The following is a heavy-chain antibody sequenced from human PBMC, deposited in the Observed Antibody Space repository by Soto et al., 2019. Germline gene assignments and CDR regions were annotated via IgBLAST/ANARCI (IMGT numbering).Heavy chain of an antibody. Sequence: GGSLRLSCAASGFTFSSYGMHWVRQAPGKGLEWVAVISYDGSNKYYADSVKGRFTISRDNSKNTLYLQMNSLRAEDTAVYYCAKDPSAAGTASYGMDVWGHGTTVTVSS. CDR3: AKDPSAAGTASYGMDV. J-gene: IGHJ6*02. D-gene: IGHD6-13*01. CDR2: ISYDGSNK. V-gene: IGHV3-30*18. CDR1: GFTFSSYG.